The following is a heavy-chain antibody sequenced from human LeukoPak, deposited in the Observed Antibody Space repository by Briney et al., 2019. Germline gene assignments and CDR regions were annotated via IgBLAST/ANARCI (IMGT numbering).Heavy chain of an antibody. CDR3: AREPAAIGPDY. D-gene: IGHD2-2*01. Sequence: SETLSLTCTVSGGSISSYCWSWIRQPAGKGLEWIGHIYTSGSTNYNPSLKSRVTMSVDTSKNQFSLKLSSVTAADTAVYYCAREPAAIGPDYWGQGTLVTVSS. J-gene: IGHJ4*02. V-gene: IGHV4-4*07. CDR2: IYTSGST. CDR1: GGSISSYC.